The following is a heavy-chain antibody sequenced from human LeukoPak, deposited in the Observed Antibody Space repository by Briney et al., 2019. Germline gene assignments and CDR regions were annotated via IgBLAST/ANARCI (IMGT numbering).Heavy chain of an antibody. CDR2: INHSGST. Sequence: SETLSLTCAVYGGSFSGYYWSWIRQPPGKGLEWIGEINHSGSTNYNPSLKSRVTISVDTSKNQFSLKLSSVTAADTAVYYCAKKRGIAAAGTRGYNWFDPWGQGTLVTVSS. V-gene: IGHV4-34*01. CDR1: GGSFSGYY. D-gene: IGHD6-13*01. CDR3: AKKRGIAAAGTRGYNWFDP. J-gene: IGHJ5*02.